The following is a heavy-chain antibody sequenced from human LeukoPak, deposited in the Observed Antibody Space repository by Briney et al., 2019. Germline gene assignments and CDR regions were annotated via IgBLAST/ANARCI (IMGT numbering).Heavy chain of an antibody. CDR1: VFTFRSYL. J-gene: IGHJ4*02. CDR2: INMDGSST. CDR3: ERDQGLLVVAGRLGY. D-gene: IGHD6-19*01. V-gene: IGHV3-74*01. Sequence: PRGALRLSRAASVFTFRSYLMHSVRQAPGKGLVWVSRINMDGSSTNNADSVKGRFTISRDNAKNSQGLQMNSLTAEDTPVYYCERDQGLLVVAGRLGYWGQGTLVTVSS.